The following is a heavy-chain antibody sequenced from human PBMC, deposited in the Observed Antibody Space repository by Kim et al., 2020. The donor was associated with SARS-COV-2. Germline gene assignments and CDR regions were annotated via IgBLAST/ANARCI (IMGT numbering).Heavy chain of an antibody. J-gene: IGHJ4*02. V-gene: IGHV4-31*02. CDR3: ARGRSRMLENGVVDY. D-gene: IGHD3-3*01. Sequence: PSLKSRVTISVDPSKNQFSLKLSSVTAADTAVYYCARGRSRMLENGVVDYWGQGTLVTVSS.